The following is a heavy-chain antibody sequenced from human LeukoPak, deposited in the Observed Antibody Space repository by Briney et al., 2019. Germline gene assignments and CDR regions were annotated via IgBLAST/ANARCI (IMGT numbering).Heavy chain of an antibody. J-gene: IGHJ4*02. V-gene: IGHV1-69*13. CDR2: IIPIFGTA. D-gene: IGHD5-12*01. CDR1: GGTFSSYA. CDR3: ARQRGVYFDY. Sequence: ASVKVSCKASGGTFSSYAISWVRQAPGQGLEWMGGIIPIFGTANYAQKFQGRVTVTANESTSTAYMELSSLRSEDTAVYYCARQRGVYFDYWGQGTLVTVSS.